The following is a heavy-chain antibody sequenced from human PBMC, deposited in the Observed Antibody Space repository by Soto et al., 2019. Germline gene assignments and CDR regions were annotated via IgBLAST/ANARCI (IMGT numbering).Heavy chain of an antibody. Sequence: ASVKVSCKASGYTFTSYAMHWVRQAPGQRLEWMGWINAGNGNTEYSQKFQGRVTITRDTSASTAYMELSSLRSEDTAVYYCARPSDLSGGSCYAHWGQGTLVTVSS. CDR2: INAGNGNT. J-gene: IGHJ4*02. V-gene: IGHV1-3*01. CDR3: ARPSDLSGGSCYAH. D-gene: IGHD2-15*01. CDR1: GYTFTSYA.